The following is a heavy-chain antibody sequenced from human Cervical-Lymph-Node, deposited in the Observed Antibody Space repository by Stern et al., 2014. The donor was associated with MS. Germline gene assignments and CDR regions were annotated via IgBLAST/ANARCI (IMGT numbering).Heavy chain of an antibody. V-gene: IGHV3-30*04. CDR2: ISYDESQK. CDR1: GFTFNSKS. CDR3: ATTLTWIHPWLLAH. Sequence: VQLVESGGGVVQPGGSMRLSCAASGFTFNSKSMHWVRQAPGKGLEWVAHISYDESQKHYPDSVKGRFTVSRDNSTNTLYLQMNSLRPEDTAVYHCATTLTWIHPWLLAHWGQGVQVTVSS. D-gene: IGHD5-18*01. J-gene: IGHJ4*02.